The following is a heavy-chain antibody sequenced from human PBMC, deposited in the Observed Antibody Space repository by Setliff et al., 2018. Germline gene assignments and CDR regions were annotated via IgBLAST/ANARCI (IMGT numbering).Heavy chain of an antibody. D-gene: IGHD6-6*01. CDR3: ARVAQYSSSSFYYYYYGMDV. J-gene: IGHJ6*02. Sequence: LSLTCTVSGGSISSSSYYWGWIRQPPGKGLEWIGSIYYSGSTYYNPSLKSRVTISVDTSKNQFSLELSSVTAADTAVYYCARVAQYSSSSFYYYYYGMDVWGQGTTVTVSS. CDR1: GGSISSSSYY. CDR2: IYYSGST. V-gene: IGHV4-39*07.